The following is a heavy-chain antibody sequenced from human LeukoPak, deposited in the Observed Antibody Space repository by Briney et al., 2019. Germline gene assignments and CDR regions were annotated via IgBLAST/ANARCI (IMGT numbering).Heavy chain of an antibody. CDR1: GFSLSTSGMC. J-gene: IGHJ6*02. CDR2: IDWDDDK. Sequence: SGPALVKPTQILTLTCTFSGFSLSTSGMCVSWIRQPLGKALEWLARIDWDDDKYYSTSLKTRLTISKDTSKNQVVLTMTNMDPVDTATYYCARISLGVFHGMDVWGQGTTVTVSS. CDR3: ARISLGVFHGMDV. D-gene: IGHD3-16*01. V-gene: IGHV2-70*11.